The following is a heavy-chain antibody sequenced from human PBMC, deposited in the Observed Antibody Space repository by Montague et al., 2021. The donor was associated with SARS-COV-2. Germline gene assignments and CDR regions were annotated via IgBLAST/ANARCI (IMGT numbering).Heavy chain of an antibody. V-gene: IGHV4-61*01. D-gene: IGHD3-3*01. CDR1: GGSVSGGSYY. Sequence: SETLSLTCIVSGGSVSGGSYYWSWIRQPPGKGLEWIGYIYYSGSTNYNPSLKSRVTISVDTSKNQFSLKLSSVTAADTAVYYCARDPWRITIFGVVTRYGMDVWGQGTTVTVSS. J-gene: IGHJ6*02. CDR2: IYYSGST. CDR3: ARDPWRITIFGVVTRYGMDV.